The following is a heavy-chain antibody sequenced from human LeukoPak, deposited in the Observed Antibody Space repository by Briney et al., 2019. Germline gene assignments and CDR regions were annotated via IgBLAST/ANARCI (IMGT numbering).Heavy chain of an antibody. CDR3: ARDYRRRLWFGELLLRGDIDAFDI. J-gene: IGHJ3*02. CDR2: ISAYNGNT. V-gene: IGHV1-18*04. Sequence: EASVKVSCKASGYTFTSYGISWVRQAPGQGLEWMGWISAYNGNTNYAQKLQGRVTMTTDTSTSTAYMELRSLRSDDTAVYYCARDYRRRLWFGELLLRGDIDAFDIWGQGTMVTVSS. CDR1: GYTFTSYG. D-gene: IGHD3-10*01.